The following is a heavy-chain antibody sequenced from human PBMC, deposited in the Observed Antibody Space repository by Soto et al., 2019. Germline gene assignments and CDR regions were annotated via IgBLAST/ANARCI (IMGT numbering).Heavy chain of an antibody. CDR3: ARRRVALRTYYMDV. CDR2: INHSGST. CDR1: GGSFSGYY. V-gene: IGHV4-34*01. D-gene: IGHD2-15*01. Sequence: SETLSLTCAVYGGSFSGYYWSWIRQPPGKGLEWIGEINHSGSTNYNPSLKSRVTISVDTSKNQFSLKLSSVTAADTAVYYCARRRVALRTYYMDVWGKGTTVTVSS. J-gene: IGHJ6*03.